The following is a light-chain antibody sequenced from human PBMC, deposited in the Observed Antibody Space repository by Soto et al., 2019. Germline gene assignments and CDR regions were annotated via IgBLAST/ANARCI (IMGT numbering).Light chain of an antibody. CDR3: TSYASGSAYV. CDR2: DVS. Sequence: QSVLTQPPSVSGSPGQSVAISCTGTSSDVGGYNRVSWYQQAPGKAPKLLIYDVSNRPSGGSTRFSGSKSGNTASLTISGLQAEDEADYYCTSYASGSAYVFGPGTKVTGL. CDR1: SSDVGGYNR. V-gene: IGLV2-18*02. J-gene: IGLJ1*01.